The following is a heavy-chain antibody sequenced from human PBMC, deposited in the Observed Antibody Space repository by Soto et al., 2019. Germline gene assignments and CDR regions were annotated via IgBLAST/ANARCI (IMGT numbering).Heavy chain of an antibody. Sequence: GGSLRLSCAASGFTFSSYSMNWVRQAPGKGLEWVSYISSSSSTIYYADSVKGRFTISRDNAKNSLYLQMNSLRAEDTAVYYCAREKYYDFWSGYYFLGIDYWGQGTLVTVSS. CDR1: GFTFSSYS. J-gene: IGHJ4*02. CDR2: ISSSSSTI. D-gene: IGHD3-3*01. CDR3: AREKYYDFWSGYYFLGIDY. V-gene: IGHV3-48*01.